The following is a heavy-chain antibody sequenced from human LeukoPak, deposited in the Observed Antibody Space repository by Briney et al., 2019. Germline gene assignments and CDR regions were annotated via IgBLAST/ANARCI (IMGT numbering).Heavy chain of an antibody. CDR2: ISSNGGST. J-gene: IGHJ4*02. Sequence: GGSLRLSCAASGFTFSSYAMHWVRQAPGKGLEYVSAISSNGGSTYYANSVKGRFTISRDNSKNTLYLQMGSLRAEDMAVYYCARAPNWNYGTFDYWGQGTLVTVSS. CDR3: ARAPNWNYGTFDY. CDR1: GFTFSSYA. D-gene: IGHD1-7*01. V-gene: IGHV3-64*01.